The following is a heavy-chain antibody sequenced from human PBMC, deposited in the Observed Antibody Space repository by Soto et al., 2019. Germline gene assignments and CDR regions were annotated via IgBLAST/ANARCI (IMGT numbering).Heavy chain of an antibody. CDR2: IYYSGST. Sequence: SETLSLTCTVSGGSISSSSYYWGWIRQPPGKGLEWIGSIYYSGSTYYNPSLKSRVTISVDTSKNQFSLKLSSVTAADTAVYYCAGRASIAVAGTVSHACDYWGQGTLVTVSS. CDR1: GGSISSSSYY. CDR3: AGRASIAVAGTVSHACDY. V-gene: IGHV4-39*01. D-gene: IGHD6-19*01. J-gene: IGHJ4*02.